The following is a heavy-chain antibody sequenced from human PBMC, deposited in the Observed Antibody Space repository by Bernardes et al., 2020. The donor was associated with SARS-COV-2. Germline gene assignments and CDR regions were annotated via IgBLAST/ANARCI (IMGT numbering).Heavy chain of an antibody. J-gene: IGHJ6*02. CDR3: ARGTGIVLMVYAPYSLDV. CDR1: GYTFTSYD. Sequence: ASVKVSCMASGYTFTSYDINWVRQATGQGLEWMGWMNPNSGNTGYAQKFQGRVTMTRNTSISTAYMELSSLRSEDTAVYYCARGTGIVLMVYAPYSLDVWGQGTTVTVSS. V-gene: IGHV1-8*01. CDR2: MNPNSGNT. D-gene: IGHD2-8*01.